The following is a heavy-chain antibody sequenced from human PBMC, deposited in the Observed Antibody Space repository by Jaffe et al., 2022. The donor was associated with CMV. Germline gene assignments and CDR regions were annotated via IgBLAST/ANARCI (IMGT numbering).Heavy chain of an antibody. CDR2: IYPGDSDT. CDR3: ARYPIAAADVYYFDY. V-gene: IGHV5-51*01. CDR1: GYSFTSYW. J-gene: IGHJ4*02. Sequence: EVQLVQSGAEVKKPGESLKISCKGSGYSFTSYWIGWVRQMPGKGLEWMGIIYPGDSDTRYSPSFQGQVTISADKSISTAYLQWSSLKASDTAMYYCARYPIAAADVYYFDYWGQGTLVTVSS. D-gene: IGHD6-13*01.